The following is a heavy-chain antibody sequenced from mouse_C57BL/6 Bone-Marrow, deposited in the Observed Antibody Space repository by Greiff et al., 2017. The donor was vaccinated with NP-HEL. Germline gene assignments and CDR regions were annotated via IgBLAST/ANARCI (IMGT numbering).Heavy chain of an antibody. V-gene: IGHV5-17*01. CDR1: GFTFSDYG. D-gene: IGHD2-4*01. CDR3: ARFDYDWYFDV. Sequence: EVKVEESGGGLVKPGGSLQLSCAASGFTFSDYGMHWVRQAPEKGLEWVAYISSGSSTIYYADTVKGRFTISRDNAKNTLFLQMTSLRSEDTAMYYCARFDYDWYFDVWGTGTTVTVSS. CDR2: ISSGSSTI. J-gene: IGHJ1*03.